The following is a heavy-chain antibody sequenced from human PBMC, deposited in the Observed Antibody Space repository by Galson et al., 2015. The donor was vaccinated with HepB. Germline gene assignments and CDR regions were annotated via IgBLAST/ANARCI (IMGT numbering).Heavy chain of an antibody. V-gene: IGHV1-18*01. J-gene: IGHJ6*02. Sequence: SVKVSCTASGYTFSSHSINWVRQAPGQGLEWMVWISGYNGKTNYAQKLQGRVTMSTDTSTSTVYMEMRSLRSDDTAVYYCARDCTSISCYVDYYYGMDVWGQGTTVTVSS. CDR1: GYTFSSHS. D-gene: IGHD2-2*01. CDR2: ISGYNGKT. CDR3: ARDCTSISCYVDYYYGMDV.